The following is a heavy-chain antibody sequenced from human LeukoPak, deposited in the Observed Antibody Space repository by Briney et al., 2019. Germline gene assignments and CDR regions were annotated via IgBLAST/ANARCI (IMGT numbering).Heavy chain of an antibody. J-gene: IGHJ4*02. CDR3: ARDAESDTGDFLYFDY. CDR2: VYYSGSS. CDR1: GGSLSSYY. V-gene: IGHV4-39*07. D-gene: IGHD4-17*01. Sequence: SETLSLTCTVSGGSLSSYYWGWIRQPPGKGLEWIGSVYYSGSSYSNPSLKSRVTISVDTPKNQFSLKVTSVTAADTAVYYCARDAESDTGDFLYFDYWGQGTLVTVSS.